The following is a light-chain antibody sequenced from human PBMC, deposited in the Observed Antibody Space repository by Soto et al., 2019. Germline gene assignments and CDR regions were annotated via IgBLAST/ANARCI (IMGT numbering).Light chain of an antibody. CDR3: QQRSNWPPFT. J-gene: IGKJ3*01. V-gene: IGKV3-11*01. CDR1: QSVSSA. CDR2: GAS. Sequence: EIVLTQSPATLSLSPGERATLSCRASQSVSSALAWYQQKPGQAPRLLIYGASNRATGIPARFSGSGSGTDLTLTISSLEPEDFAVYYCQQRSNWPPFTFGPGAKVEIK.